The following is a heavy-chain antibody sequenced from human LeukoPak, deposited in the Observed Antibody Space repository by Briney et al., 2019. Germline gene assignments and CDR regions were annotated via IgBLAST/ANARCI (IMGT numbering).Heavy chain of an antibody. CDR2: IYHSGGT. CDR1: GGSISSDGYY. V-gene: IGHV4-30-2*01. D-gene: IGHD6-6*01. CDR3: GARRAFDI. J-gene: IGHJ3*02. Sequence: SETLSLTCTVSGGSISSDGYYWSWIRQPPGKGLEWIGHIYHSGGTYYNPSLKSRVTISVDRSKNQFSLKLSSVTAADTAVYYCGARRAFDIWGQGTTVTVSS.